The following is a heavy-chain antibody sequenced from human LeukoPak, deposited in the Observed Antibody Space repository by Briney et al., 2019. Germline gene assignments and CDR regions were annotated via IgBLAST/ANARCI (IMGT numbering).Heavy chain of an antibody. D-gene: IGHD5-18*01. V-gene: IGHV3-7*03. Sequence: GGSLRLSCAASGFTFSSYWMSCVRQAPGKGLEWVANIKQDASEKYYVYTVKGRFIISRANAKNSLNLQMNSLRAEDTAVYYGVAAGAGYSYGYGETLDYWGQGTVVPVSS. J-gene: IGHJ4*02. CDR3: VAAGAGYSYGYGETLDY. CDR1: GFTFSSYW. CDR2: IKQDASEK.